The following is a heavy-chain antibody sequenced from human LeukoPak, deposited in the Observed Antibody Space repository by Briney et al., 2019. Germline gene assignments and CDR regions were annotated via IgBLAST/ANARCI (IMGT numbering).Heavy chain of an antibody. Sequence: GGSLRLSCAASGFTFSSYGMPWVRQAPGKGLEWVAVISYDGSNKYYADSVKGRFTISRDNSKNTLYLQMNSLRAEDTAVYYCAKGLGRYYYYYGMDVWGQGTTVTVSS. CDR2: ISYDGSNK. J-gene: IGHJ6*02. V-gene: IGHV3-30*18. CDR3: AKGLGRYYYYYGMDV. CDR1: GFTFSSYG. D-gene: IGHD3-10*01.